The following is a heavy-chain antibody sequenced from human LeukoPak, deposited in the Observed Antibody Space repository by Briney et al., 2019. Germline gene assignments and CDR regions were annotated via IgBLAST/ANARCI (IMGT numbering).Heavy chain of an antibody. CDR1: GVTFTNYA. CDR3: ARGKYPISIFCSAVICYPGSFDI. CDR2: IYSGGST. V-gene: IGHV3-53*01. J-gene: IGHJ3*02. Sequence: PGGSLRLSCALSGVTFTNYAMSWVRQSPGKGLEWVSVIYSGGSTYYADSVQGRFTISRDNSKNTMYFQIKSLRAEDTAVYYCARGKYPISIFCSAVICYPGSFDIWGQGTMGTVSS. D-gene: IGHD2-15*01.